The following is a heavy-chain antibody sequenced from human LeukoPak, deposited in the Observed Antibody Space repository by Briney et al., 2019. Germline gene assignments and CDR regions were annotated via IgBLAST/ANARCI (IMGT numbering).Heavy chain of an antibody. J-gene: IGHJ5*02. CDR3: AGLKGRVVPTSLDP. D-gene: IGHD2-2*01. CDR2: ISSSGSTI. Sequence: GGSLRLSCAASGFTFSDYYMSWIRQAPGKGLEWVSYISSSGSTIYYADSVRGRFTISRDNAKNSLYLQMNSLRAEDTAVYYCAGLKGRVVPTSLDPWGQGTLVTVSS. V-gene: IGHV3-11*01. CDR1: GFTFSDYY.